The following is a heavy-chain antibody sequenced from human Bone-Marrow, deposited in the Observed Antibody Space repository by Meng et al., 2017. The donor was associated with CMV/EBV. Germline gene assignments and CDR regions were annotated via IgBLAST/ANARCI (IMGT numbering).Heavy chain of an antibody. CDR2: IYYSGTT. CDR1: GDSIRRSTYY. D-gene: IGHD5/OR15-5a*01. CDR3: ARDLRNRPNWFDP. Sequence: GSLRLSCTVSGDSIRRSTYYWGWIRQPPGKGLEWIGSIYYSGTTYYNPSLKRRVSLSVDTSKNQLSLKVTSVTAADTAVYYCARDLRNRPNWFDPWGQGILVTVS. V-gene: IGHV4-39*07. J-gene: IGHJ5*02.